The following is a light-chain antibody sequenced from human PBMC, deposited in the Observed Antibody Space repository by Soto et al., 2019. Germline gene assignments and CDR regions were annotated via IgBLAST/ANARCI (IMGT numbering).Light chain of an antibody. CDR3: QSYDSSLSAVV. V-gene: IGLV2-8*01. J-gene: IGLJ2*01. CDR2: DVS. Sequence: QSVLTQPPSASGSPGQSVTISSTGTGSDVGDDTSVSWYQQHPGKAPKLMIYDVSKRPSGVPDRFSGSNSGNTASLTVSGLQAEDEADYYCQSYDSSLSAVVFGGGTKLTVL. CDR1: GSDVGDDTS.